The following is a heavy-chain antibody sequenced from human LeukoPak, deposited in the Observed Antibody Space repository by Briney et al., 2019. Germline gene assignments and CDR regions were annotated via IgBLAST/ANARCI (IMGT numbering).Heavy chain of an antibody. D-gene: IGHD5-18*01. CDR1: GFTFSDYY. CDR3: AGRTAAQDYYMDV. J-gene: IGHJ6*03. Sequence: GGSLRLSCAASGFTFSDYYMSWIRQAPGKGLEWVSYISSSGSTIYYADSVKGRFTISRDNWENTLYLQMNSLRVEDTAVYYCAGRTAAQDYYMDVWGKGTTVTISS. CDR2: ISSSGSTI. V-gene: IGHV3-11*01.